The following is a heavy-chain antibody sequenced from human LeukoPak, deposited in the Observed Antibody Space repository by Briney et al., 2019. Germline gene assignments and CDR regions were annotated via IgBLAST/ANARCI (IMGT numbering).Heavy chain of an antibody. D-gene: IGHD1-26*01. J-gene: IGHJ4*02. CDR1: GGSISSSSYY. Sequence: SETLFLTCTVSGGSISSSSYYWGWIRQPPGKGLEWIGNIYYSGSTYYNPSLRSRVTISVDTSKNQFSLKLNSVTAADTAVYYCARQGGSYYTPFDSWGQGTLVTVSS. CDR2: IYYSGST. V-gene: IGHV4-39*01. CDR3: ARQGGSYYTPFDS.